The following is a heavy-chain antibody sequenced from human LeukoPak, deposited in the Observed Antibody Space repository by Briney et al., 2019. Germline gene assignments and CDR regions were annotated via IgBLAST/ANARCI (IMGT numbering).Heavy chain of an antibody. CDR2: MNPNSGNT. CDR3: AIWAFAYCGGDCYSFSDHYYYMDV. J-gene: IGHJ6*03. Sequence: ASVKVSCKASGYTFTSYDINWVRQATGQGLEWMGWMNPNSGNTGYAQKFQGRVTITRNTSISTAYMELSSPRSEDTAVYYCAIWAFAYCGGDCYSFSDHYYYMDVWGKGTTVTVSS. CDR1: GYTFTSYD. D-gene: IGHD2-21*01. V-gene: IGHV1-8*03.